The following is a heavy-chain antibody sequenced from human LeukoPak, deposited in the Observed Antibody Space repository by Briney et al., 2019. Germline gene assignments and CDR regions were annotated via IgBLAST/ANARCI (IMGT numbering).Heavy chain of an antibody. V-gene: IGHV3-33*06. J-gene: IGHJ1*01. CDR2: IWFDGSKK. Sequence: GGSLRLSCVASGFPFSNSGMHWVRQAPGKGLEWVAVIWFDGSKKYYGDSVKGRFTISRDNSKNTVYLQMDSLRAEDTAVYYCAKDYSSYSGSYFIHWAQGTLVTVSS. CDR3: AKDYSSYSGSYFIH. CDR1: GFPFSNSG. D-gene: IGHD1-26*01.